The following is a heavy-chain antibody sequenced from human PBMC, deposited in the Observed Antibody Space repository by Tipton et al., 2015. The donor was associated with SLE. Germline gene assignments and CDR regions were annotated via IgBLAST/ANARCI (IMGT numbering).Heavy chain of an antibody. Sequence: TLSLTCAVYGGSFSGYSWSWIRQPPGKGPEWIGYIYHSGSTYYNPSLKSRVTISVDRSKNQFSLKLSSVTAADTAVYYCARGAYGEYFQHWGQGTLVTVSS. J-gene: IGHJ1*01. CDR1: GGSFSGYS. CDR2: IYHSGST. V-gene: IGHV4-30-2*01. CDR3: ARGAYGEYFQH. D-gene: IGHD4-17*01.